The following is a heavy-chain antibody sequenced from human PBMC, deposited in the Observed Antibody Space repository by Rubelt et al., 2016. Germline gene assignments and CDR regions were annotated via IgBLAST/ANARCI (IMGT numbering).Heavy chain of an antibody. J-gene: IGHJ3*02. CDR3: AKSTILAFDI. D-gene: IGHD5-24*01. Sequence: GGSLKLSCDSSKFTVSLEYMNWVRQAPGKGLEWVSIMYSDGRTFYADSVRGRFTISRDNSKNPLYLQMDYLRPEDTAVYFCAKSTILAFDIWGQGTMVIVSS. CDR1: KFTVSLEY. V-gene: IGHV3-66*02. CDR2: MYSDGRT.